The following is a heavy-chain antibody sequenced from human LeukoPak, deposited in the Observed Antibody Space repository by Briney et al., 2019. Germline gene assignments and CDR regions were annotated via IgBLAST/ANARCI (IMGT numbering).Heavy chain of an antibody. D-gene: IGHD3-22*01. Sequence: PSETLSLTCTVSGGSISSYYWSWIRQPPGKGLEWIGYIYYSGSTNYNPSLKSRVSISVDTSKNQFSLKLSSVTAADTAVYYCARGGWNKFDYWGQGTLVAVSS. V-gene: IGHV4-59*01. CDR2: IYYSGST. J-gene: IGHJ4*02. CDR1: GGSISSYY. CDR3: ARGGWNKFDY.